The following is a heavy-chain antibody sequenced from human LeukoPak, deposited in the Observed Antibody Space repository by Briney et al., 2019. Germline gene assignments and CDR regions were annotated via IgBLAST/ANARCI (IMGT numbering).Heavy chain of an antibody. V-gene: IGHV3-30*04. D-gene: IGHD2-2*01. Sequence: GGSLRLSCAASGFTFSNSPMHWVRQAPGKGLEWVAIISYGGRDKYYADSVKGRFIISRDNSKNTLFLQMNSLRVEDTAVYYCARDRSTGLDYWGQGTLVTVSS. CDR3: ARDRSTGLDY. J-gene: IGHJ4*02. CDR2: ISYGGRDK. CDR1: GFTFSNSP.